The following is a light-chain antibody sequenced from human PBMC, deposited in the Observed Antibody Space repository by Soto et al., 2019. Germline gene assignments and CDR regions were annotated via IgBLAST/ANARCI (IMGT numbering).Light chain of an antibody. V-gene: IGKV3-11*01. CDR3: QQRASLPPFT. CDR1: QNVRTY. Sequence: ELVLTQSPATPSLSPRDRATLSCRASQNVRTYLVWYQQKPGKAPRLLIYDASNRATGIPARFSGSGSGTACTLTISSVEPEDFAVYYCQQRASLPPFTSGPGNKVDLK. J-gene: IGKJ3*01. CDR2: DAS.